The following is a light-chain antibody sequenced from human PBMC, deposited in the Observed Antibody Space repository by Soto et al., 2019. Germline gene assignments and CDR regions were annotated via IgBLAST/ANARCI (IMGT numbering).Light chain of an antibody. CDR3: SSFTSDTTWV. J-gene: IGLJ2*01. CDR2: DVT. Sequence: QSALTQPASVSGSPGQSITISCTGTNSDIGGYNFVSWYQQHPGKAHKLLIYDVTNRPSGVSSRFSGSKSGNTASLIISGLLDEDEADYYCSSFTSDTTWVFGGGTKVTVL. V-gene: IGLV2-14*03. CDR1: NSDIGGYNF.